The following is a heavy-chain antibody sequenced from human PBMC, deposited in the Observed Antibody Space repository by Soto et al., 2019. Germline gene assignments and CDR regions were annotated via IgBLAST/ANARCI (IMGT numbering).Heavy chain of an antibody. CDR2: IYYSGST. CDR1: GGSISSSGYY. CDR3: ARRGLYSSSPFDY. V-gene: IGHV4-39*01. J-gene: IGHJ4*02. D-gene: IGHD6-6*01. Sequence: SETLSLTCTVSGGSISSSGYYWGWIRQPPGKGLEWIGIIYYSGSTYYNPSLKSRVTISVDTSKNQFSLKLSSVTAADTAVYYCARRGLYSSSPFDYWGQGTLVTVSS.